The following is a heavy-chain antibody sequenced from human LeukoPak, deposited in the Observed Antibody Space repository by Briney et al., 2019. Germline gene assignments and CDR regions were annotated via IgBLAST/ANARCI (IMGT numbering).Heavy chain of an antibody. CDR2: ISSSGSTI. J-gene: IGHJ4*02. V-gene: IGHV3-48*03. CDR3: ARDLNYFDY. Sequence: PGGSLRLSCAASGFTFSSYEMNWVRQAPGKGLEWVSYISSSGSTIYYADSVKGRFTISRDNATYSLYLQMNSLRAEDTAVYYCARDLNYFDYWGQGTLVTVSS. CDR1: GFTFSSYE.